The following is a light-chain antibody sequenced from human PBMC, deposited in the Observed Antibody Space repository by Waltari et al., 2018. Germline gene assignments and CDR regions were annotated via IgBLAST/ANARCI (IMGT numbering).Light chain of an antibody. J-gene: IGKJ4*01. CDR2: WAS. CDR3: QQYYNTPLT. CDR1: QTVLYSSNNKNY. V-gene: IGKV4-1*01. Sequence: IVMTQSPDSLAVSLGERATINCKSSQTVLYSSNNKNYLAWYQQKPRQPPSLLIYWASTRESGVPDRFSGGGSGTDFTLTISSLQAEDVAVYYCQQYYNTPLTFGGGTKVEIK.